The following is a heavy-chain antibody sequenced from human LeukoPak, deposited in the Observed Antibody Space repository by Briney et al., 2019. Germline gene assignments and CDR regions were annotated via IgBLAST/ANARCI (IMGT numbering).Heavy chain of an antibody. CDR2: ISAYNGNT. V-gene: IGHV1-18*04. J-gene: IGHJ4*02. Sequence: ASVKVSCKASGYTFTGYYMHWVRQAPGQGLEWMGWISAYNGNTNYAQKLQGRVTMTTDTSTSTAYMELRSLRSDDTAVYYCARVYDRYFDYWGQGTLVTVSS. D-gene: IGHD5/OR15-5a*01. CDR1: GYTFTGYY. CDR3: ARVYDRYFDY.